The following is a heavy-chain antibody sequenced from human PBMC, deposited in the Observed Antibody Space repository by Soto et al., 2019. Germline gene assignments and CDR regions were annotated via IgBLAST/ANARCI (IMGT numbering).Heavy chain of an antibody. D-gene: IGHD3-22*01. V-gene: IGHV3-33*01. CDR2: IWYDGGNK. CDR3: ARDPSGYPYYFDY. J-gene: IGHJ4*02. CDR1: ECTSSSYG. Sequence: VGSQRLSCAASECTSSSYGRHWVRQAPGKGLEWVAVIWYDGGNKYYADSVKGRFTISRDNSKNTLYLQMNSLRAEDTAVYYCARDPSGYPYYFDYWGQRPLVTVSS.